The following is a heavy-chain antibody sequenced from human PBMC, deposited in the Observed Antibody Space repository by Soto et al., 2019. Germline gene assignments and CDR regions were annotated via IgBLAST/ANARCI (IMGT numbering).Heavy chain of an antibody. J-gene: IGHJ6*02. CDR2: IYHSGSI. CDR3: ARGRGIAVAGILGTYGMDV. D-gene: IGHD6-19*01. CDR1: GGSISSGGYS. V-gene: IGHV4-30-2*01. Sequence: SETLSLTCAVSGGSISSGGYSWSWIRQPPGKGLEWIGYIYHSGSIYYNPSLKSRVTISVDRSENQFSLKLSSVTAADTAVYYCARGRGIAVAGILGTYGMDVWGQGTTVTVSS.